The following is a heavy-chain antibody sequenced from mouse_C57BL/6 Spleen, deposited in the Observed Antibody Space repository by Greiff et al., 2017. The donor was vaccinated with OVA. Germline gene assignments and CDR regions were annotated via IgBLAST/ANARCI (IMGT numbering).Heavy chain of an antibody. V-gene: IGHV5-4*01. CDR3: ARDDYGKYFDY. J-gene: IGHJ2*01. Sequence: DVMLVESGGGLVKPGGSLKLSCAASGFTFSSYAMSWVRQTPEKRLEWVATISDGGSYTYYPDNVKGRFTISRDNAKNNLYLQMSHLKSEDTAMYYCARDDYGKYFDYWGQGTTLTVSS. CDR1: GFTFSSYA. CDR2: ISDGGSYT. D-gene: IGHD1-1*01.